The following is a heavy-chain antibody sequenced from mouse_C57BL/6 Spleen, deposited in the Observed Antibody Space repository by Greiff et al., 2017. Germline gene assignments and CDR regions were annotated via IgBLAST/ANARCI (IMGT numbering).Heavy chain of an antibody. D-gene: IGHD1-1*01. V-gene: IGHV1-82*01. J-gene: IGHJ2*01. CDR3: AGGDYYGSSSRGLDY. CDR1: GYAFSSSW. CDR2: IYPGDGDT. Sequence: QVQLQQSGPELVKPGASVKISCKASGYAFSSSWMNWVKQRPGKGLEWIGRIYPGDGDTNYNGKFKGKATLTADKSSSTAYMQRSSLTSEDSAVYFYAGGDYYGSSSRGLDYWGQGTTLTVSS.